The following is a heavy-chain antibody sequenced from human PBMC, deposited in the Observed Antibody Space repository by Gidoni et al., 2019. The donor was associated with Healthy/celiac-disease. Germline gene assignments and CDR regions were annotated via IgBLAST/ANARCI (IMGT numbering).Heavy chain of an antibody. CDR1: GGSISSSSYY. V-gene: IGHV4-39*01. J-gene: IGHJ5*02. CDR2: IYYSGST. D-gene: IGHD3-3*01. Sequence: QLQLQESGPGLVKPSETLSLPCTVSGGSISSSSYYWGWIRQPPGKGLEWIGSIYYSGSTYYNPSLKSRVTISVDTSKNQFSLKLSSVTAADTAVYYCARGVTIFGVVISRINWFDPWGQGTLVTVSS. CDR3: ARGVTIFGVVISRINWFDP.